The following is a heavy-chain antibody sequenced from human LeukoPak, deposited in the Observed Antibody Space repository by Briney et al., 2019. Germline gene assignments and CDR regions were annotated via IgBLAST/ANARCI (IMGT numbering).Heavy chain of an antibody. Sequence: PGGSLRLSCAASGFTFSSYGMHWVRQAPGKRLEWVALISYDGSNKYYADSVKGRFTISRDNSKNTLYLQMSSLRAEDTAVYYCARDRVRARLGYMDVWGKGTTVTVSS. J-gene: IGHJ6*04. V-gene: IGHV3-30*03. D-gene: IGHD3-16*01. CDR2: ISYDGSNK. CDR3: ARDRVRARLGYMDV. CDR1: GFTFSSYG.